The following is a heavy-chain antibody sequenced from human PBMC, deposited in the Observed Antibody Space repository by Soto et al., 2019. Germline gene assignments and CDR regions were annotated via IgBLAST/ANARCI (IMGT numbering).Heavy chain of an antibody. CDR3: ARAYSSSLYGWFDP. J-gene: IGHJ5*02. D-gene: IGHD6-13*01. CDR2: ISAYNGNT. CDR1: GYTFTSYG. Sequence: ASVKVSCKASGYTFTSYGISWVRQAPGQGLEWMGWISAYNGNTNYAQKLQGRVTMTTDTSTSTAYMELRSLRSDDTAVYCCARAYSSSLYGWFDPWGQGTLVTVSS. V-gene: IGHV1-18*04.